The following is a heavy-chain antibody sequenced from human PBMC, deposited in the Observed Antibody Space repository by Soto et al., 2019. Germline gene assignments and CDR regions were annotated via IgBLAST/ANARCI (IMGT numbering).Heavy chain of an antibody. CDR2: IYHSGST. CDR1: GGSISSSNW. D-gene: IGHD2-15*01. V-gene: IGHV4-4*02. CDR3: ARDSGYCSGGSCSHYSYFYYGMDV. Sequence: SETLSLTCAVSGGSISSSNWWSWVRQPPGKGLEWIWEIYHSGSTNYNPSLKSRVTISVDKSKNQFSLKLSSVTAADTAVYYCARDSGYCSGGSCSHYSYFYYGMDVWGQGTTVTVS. J-gene: IGHJ6*02.